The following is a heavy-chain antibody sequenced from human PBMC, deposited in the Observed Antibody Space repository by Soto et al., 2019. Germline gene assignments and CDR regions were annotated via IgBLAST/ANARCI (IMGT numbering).Heavy chain of an antibody. CDR1: GGSISSSSYY. D-gene: IGHD3-3*01. CDR3: ARTHYDFWSGYYPSHYYYGMDV. CDR2: IYYSGST. V-gene: IGHV4-39*01. Sequence: SETLCLTCTVSGGSISSSSYYWGWIRQPPGKGLEWIGSIYYSGSTYYNPSLKSRVTISVDTSKNQFSLKLSSVTAADTAVYYCARTHYDFWSGYYPSHYYYGMDVWGQGTTVTVSS. J-gene: IGHJ6*02.